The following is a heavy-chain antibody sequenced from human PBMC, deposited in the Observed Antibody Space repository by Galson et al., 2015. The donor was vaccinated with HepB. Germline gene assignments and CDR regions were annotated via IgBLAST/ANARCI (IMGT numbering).Heavy chain of an antibody. CDR3: ARDNRGSSFFRFGWFDP. D-gene: IGHD3-16*01. J-gene: IGHJ5*02. Sequence: SLRLSCAASGITFSGYHMSWIRQFPGKGLEWISYISNAGDTIYQADSVKGRFTISRDNARDSLYLQMDSLRVEDTATYYCARDNRGSSFFRFGWFDPWGRGTLVTVSS. CDR1: GITFSGYH. CDR2: ISNAGDTI. V-gene: IGHV3-11*01.